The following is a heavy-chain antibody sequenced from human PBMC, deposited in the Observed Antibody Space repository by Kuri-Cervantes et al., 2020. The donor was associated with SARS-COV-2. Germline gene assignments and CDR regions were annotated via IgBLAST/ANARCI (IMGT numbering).Heavy chain of an antibody. CDR1: GFTFSSYA. V-gene: IGHV3-30*04. Sequence: GESLKISCAASGFTFSSYAMHWVRQAPGKGLEWVAVISYDGSNKYYADSVKGRFTISRDNSKNTLYLQMNSLRAEDTAAYYCARSPGAYFDYWGQGTLVTVSS. CDR2: ISYDGSNK. J-gene: IGHJ4*02. D-gene: IGHD3-10*01. CDR3: ARSPGAYFDY.